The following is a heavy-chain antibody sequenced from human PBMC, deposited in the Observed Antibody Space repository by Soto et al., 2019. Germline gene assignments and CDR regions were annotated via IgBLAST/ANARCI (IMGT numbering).Heavy chain of an antibody. Sequence: QVQLVESGGGVVQSGRSLRLSCAASGFTLSSYAMHWVRQAPGKGLEWVAVISYDGSKKYYADSVKGRFTISRDNSKNTLDLQMNSLRAEDTAVFYCARDSFPTTTKGHGVYLYYGVDVWGQGTTVTVSS. D-gene: IGHD4-4*01. CDR1: GFTLSSYA. CDR3: ARDSFPTTTKGHGVYLYYGVDV. V-gene: IGHV3-30-3*01. J-gene: IGHJ6*02. CDR2: ISYDGSKK.